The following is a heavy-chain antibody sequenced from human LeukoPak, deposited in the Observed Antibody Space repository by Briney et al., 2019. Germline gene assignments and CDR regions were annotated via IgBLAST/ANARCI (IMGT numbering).Heavy chain of an antibody. CDR1: GFTVTTLA. Sequence: GGSLRLFCAASGFTVTTLAMTWVRHAPGEGLECVSDIGESDGRTYYADSVKGRFTISRDESKNTLYLQMNRLRAEDTAVYYCAKGPTDSCWEKLHDWGQGTLVTVSS. V-gene: IGHV3-23*01. CDR2: IGESDGRT. J-gene: IGHJ4*02. D-gene: IGHD1-26*01. CDR3: AKGPTDSCWEKLHD.